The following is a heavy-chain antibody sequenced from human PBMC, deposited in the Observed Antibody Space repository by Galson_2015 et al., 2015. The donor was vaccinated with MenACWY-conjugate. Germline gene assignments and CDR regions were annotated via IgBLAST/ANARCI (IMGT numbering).Heavy chain of an antibody. V-gene: IGHV3-73*01. J-gene: IGHJ4*02. D-gene: IGHD7-27*01. CDR1: GFTFSGSA. CDR3: TRLQLTGGGGDY. Sequence: SLRLSCAASGFTFSGSAMHWVRQAPGKGLEWVGRIRIKAHGYATTYAASVKGRFTISRDDSKNTAYLQMNSLKTEDTAVYYCTRLQLTGGGGDYWGQGTLVTVSS. CDR2: IRIKAHGYAT.